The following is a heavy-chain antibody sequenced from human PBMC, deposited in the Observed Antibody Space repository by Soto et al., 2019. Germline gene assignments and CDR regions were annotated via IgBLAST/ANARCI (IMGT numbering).Heavy chain of an antibody. Sequence: SVKVSCKASGGTFSSYAISWVRQAPGQGLEWMGGIIPIFGTANYAQKFQGRVTITRDASTSTAYMELSSLRSEDTAVYYCARAYFRDGYNPFDYWAQRTLVTVSS. J-gene: IGHJ4*02. CDR1: GGTFSSYA. D-gene: IGHD5-12*01. CDR3: ARAYFRDGYNPFDY. CDR2: IIPIFGTA. V-gene: IGHV1-69*05.